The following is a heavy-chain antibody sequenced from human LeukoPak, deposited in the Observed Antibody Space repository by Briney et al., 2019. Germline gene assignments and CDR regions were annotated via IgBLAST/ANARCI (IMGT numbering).Heavy chain of an antibody. CDR2: ISYDGSNK. D-gene: IGHD3-10*01. Sequence: GRSLRLSCAASGFTFNYYALHWVRQAPGKGLEWVAVISYDGSNKYYADSVKGRFTISRDNAKNSLYLQMNSLRAEDTAVYYCARDSLPYYSGSGSSKLYFDYWGQGTLVTVSS. J-gene: IGHJ4*02. V-gene: IGHV3-30-3*01. CDR3: ARDSLPYYSGSGSSKLYFDY. CDR1: GFTFNYYA.